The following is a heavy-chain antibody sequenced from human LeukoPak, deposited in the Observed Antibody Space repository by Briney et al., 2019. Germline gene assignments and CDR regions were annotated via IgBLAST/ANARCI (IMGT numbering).Heavy chain of an antibody. J-gene: IGHJ3*02. CDR3: ARDLGYCSSTSCLDAFDI. CDR2: IYYSGTT. V-gene: IGHV4-59*12. D-gene: IGHD2-2*01. Sequence: RSSETLSLTCTVSGGSIGTYSWNWIRQPPGKGLEWIGYIYYSGTTNYNPSLKSRVTISVDTSKNQFSLKLSSVTAADTAVYYCARDLGYCSSTSCLDAFDIWGQGTMVTVSS. CDR1: GGSIGTYS.